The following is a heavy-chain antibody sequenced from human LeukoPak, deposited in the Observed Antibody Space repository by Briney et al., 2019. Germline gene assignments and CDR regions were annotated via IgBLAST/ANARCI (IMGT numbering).Heavy chain of an antibody. Sequence: ASVKVSCKASGYTFTGYYMHWVRQAPGQGLEWMGWINPNSGGTNYAQKFQGWVTMTRDTSISTAYMELSRLRSDDTAVYYCARDQMGVVGAKDAFDIWGQGTMVTVSS. CDR1: GYTFTGYY. D-gene: IGHD1-26*01. V-gene: IGHV1-2*04. J-gene: IGHJ3*02. CDR3: ARDQMGVVGAKDAFDI. CDR2: INPNSGGT.